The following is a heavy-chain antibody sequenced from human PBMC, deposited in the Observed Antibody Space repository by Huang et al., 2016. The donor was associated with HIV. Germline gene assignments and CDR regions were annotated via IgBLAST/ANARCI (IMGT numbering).Heavy chain of an antibody. Sequence: EVQVVESGGGLTQPGGSLSLSCVVSGLSVSGNYMTLVRQVQGKGLEWNSLFDNGDDTFYADSVKGRFTISRDNSRNTVFLQMNSLRAEDTAVYYCATFTIFGVDKGVWGQGTTVTVSS. CDR3: ATFTIFGVDKGV. CDR1: GLSVSGNY. CDR2: FDNGDDT. J-gene: IGHJ6*02. V-gene: IGHV3-53*01. D-gene: IGHD3-3*01.